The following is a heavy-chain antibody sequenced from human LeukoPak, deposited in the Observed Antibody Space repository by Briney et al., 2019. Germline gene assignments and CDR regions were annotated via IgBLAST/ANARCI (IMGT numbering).Heavy chain of an antibody. CDR3: ARGDIAVAGTGGDYYYYYVMDV. CDR2: INHSGST. V-gene: IGHV4-34*01. D-gene: IGHD6-19*01. CDR1: GGSFSGYY. Sequence: SETLSLTCAVYGGSFSGYYWSWIRQPPAKELEWIGDINHSGSTNYNPSLKSQVTISVDTSKDQFSLNLTSVTAADTAVYYCARGDIAVAGTGGDYYYYYVMDVWGQGTTVTVSS. J-gene: IGHJ6*02.